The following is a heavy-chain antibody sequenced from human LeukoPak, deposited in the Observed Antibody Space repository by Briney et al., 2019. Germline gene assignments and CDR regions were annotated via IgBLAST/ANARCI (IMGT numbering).Heavy chain of an antibody. V-gene: IGHV4-59*12. CDR2: IYNSGGT. D-gene: IGHD1-26*01. Sequence: TSETLSLTCTVSGGSISNYYWSWIRQPPGKGLEWIGYIYNSGGTNYNPSLKSRVTISLDTSKTQFSLKLRSVTAADTAVYYCARLTWELPPGGLYYNYYIDVWDKGTTVTVSS. CDR3: ARLTWELPPGGLYYNYYIDV. J-gene: IGHJ6*03. CDR1: GGSISNYY.